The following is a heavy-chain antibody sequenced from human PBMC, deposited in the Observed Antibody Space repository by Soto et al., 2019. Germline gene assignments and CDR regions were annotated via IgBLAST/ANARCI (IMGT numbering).Heavy chain of an antibody. V-gene: IGHV4-39*01. CDR2: IYYSGST. Sequence: PSETLSLTCTVSVGSISSSSYYWGWIRQPPGKGLEWIGSIYYSGSTYYNPSLKSRVTISVDTSKNQFSLKLSSVTAADTAVYYCARQPTSTFYSSGWRYFDYWGQGTLVTVSS. CDR1: VGSISSSSYY. D-gene: IGHD6-19*01. J-gene: IGHJ4*02. CDR3: ARQPTSTFYSSGWRYFDY.